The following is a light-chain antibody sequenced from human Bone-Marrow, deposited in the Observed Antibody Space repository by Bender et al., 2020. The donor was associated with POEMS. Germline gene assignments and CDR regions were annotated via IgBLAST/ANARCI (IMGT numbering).Light chain of an antibody. J-gene: IGLJ3*02. CDR2: QDT. CDR3: QAWDSNTVV. V-gene: IGLV3-1*01. CDR1: NLETKS. Sequence: SYELTQPPSVSVAPGQTASITCGGDNLETKSVHWYQQKPGQSPVPVIYQDTKRPSGIPERFSGSSSGNTATLTISETQAMDEADYYCQAWDSNTVVFGGGTKMTVL.